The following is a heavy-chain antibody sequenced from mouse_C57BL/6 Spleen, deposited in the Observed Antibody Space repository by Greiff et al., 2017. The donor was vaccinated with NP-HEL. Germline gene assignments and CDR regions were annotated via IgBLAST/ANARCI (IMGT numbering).Heavy chain of an antibody. CDR1: GFSLSTFGMG. V-gene: IGHV8-8*01. CDR3: ARILLNYYGSSYHAMDY. J-gene: IGHJ4*01. Sequence: QVTLKVCGPGILQPSQTLSLTCSFSGFSLSTFGMGVGWIRQPSGKGLEWLAHIWWDDDKYYNPALKSRLTISKDTSKNQVFLKIANVDTADTATYYCARILLNYYGSSYHAMDYWGQGTSVTVSS. D-gene: IGHD1-1*01. CDR2: IWWDDDK.